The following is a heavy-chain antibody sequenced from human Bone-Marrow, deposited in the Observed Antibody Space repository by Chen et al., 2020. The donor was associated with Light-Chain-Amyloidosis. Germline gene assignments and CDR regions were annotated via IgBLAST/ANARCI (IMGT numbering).Heavy chain of an antibody. CDR2: ISYDGSNK. D-gene: IGHD2-21*01. CDR1: GFTFSSYG. J-gene: IGHJ6*02. Sequence: EQLVESGGGLVQPGGSLRLSCAASGFTFSSYGMHWVRQAPGKGLEWVAVISYDGSNKYYADSVKGRFTISRDNSKNTLYLQMNSLRAEDTAVYYCAKDCGGVGHYYYYYGMDVWGQGTTVTVSS. CDR3: AKDCGGVGHYYYYYGMDV. V-gene: IGHV3-30*18.